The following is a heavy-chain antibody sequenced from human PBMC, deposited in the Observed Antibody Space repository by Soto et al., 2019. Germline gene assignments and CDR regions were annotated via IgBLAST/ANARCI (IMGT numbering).Heavy chain of an antibody. Sequence: EVQLVESGGGLVKPGGSLRLSCAASGFTFSSHSMNWVRQAPGKGLEWVSSISSTSSYIYYADSLEGRFTVSRDNAKTSLYLQMDGLRAEDMAVYYCARGYRGVPSQYEVNDAFDIWGQGTKVIVSS. J-gene: IGHJ3*02. CDR2: ISSTSSYI. CDR3: ARGYRGVPSQYEVNDAFDI. V-gene: IGHV3-21*01. D-gene: IGHD3-10*01. CDR1: GFTFSSHS.